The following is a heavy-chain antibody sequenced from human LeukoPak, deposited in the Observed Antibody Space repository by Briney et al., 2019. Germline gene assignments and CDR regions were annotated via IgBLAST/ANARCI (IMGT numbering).Heavy chain of an antibody. CDR2: IIPILGIA. D-gene: IGHD2-2*01. CDR1: GGTFSSYA. Sequence: GASVKVSFKASGGTFSSYAISWVRQAPGQGLEWTGRIIPILGIANYAQKFQGRVTITADKSTSTAYMELSSLRSEDTAVYYCAREAEGYCSSTSCQHGNWFDPWGQGTLVTVSS. CDR3: AREAEGYCSSTSCQHGNWFDP. V-gene: IGHV1-69*04. J-gene: IGHJ5*02.